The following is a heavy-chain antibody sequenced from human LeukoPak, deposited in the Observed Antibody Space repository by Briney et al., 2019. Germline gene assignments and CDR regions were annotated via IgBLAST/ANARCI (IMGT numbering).Heavy chain of an antibody. CDR2: ITAYNGNT. J-gene: IGHJ4*02. CDR3: ARDTVTTAPFDY. CDR1: GYSFTSYG. V-gene: IGHV1-18*01. Sequence: GASVKVSCKASGYSFTSYGLTWVRQAPGQGLEWMGWITAYNGNTELAQNFQGRVTMSIDTSTSTAYMELSSLRSDDTAVYYCARDTVTTAPFDYWGPGTLVTVSS. D-gene: IGHD4-17*01.